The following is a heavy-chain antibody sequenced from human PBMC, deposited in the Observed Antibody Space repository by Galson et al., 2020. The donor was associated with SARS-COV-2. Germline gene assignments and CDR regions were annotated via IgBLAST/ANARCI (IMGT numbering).Heavy chain of an antibody. Sequence: GESLKISCAASGFTFSSYAMHWVRQAPGKGLEWVAVISYDGSNKYYADSVKGRFTISRDNSKNTLYLQMNSLRAEDTDVYYCAREGAEGLVDVWGKGTTVTVSS. J-gene: IGHJ6*04. V-gene: IGHV3-30*01. CDR1: GFTFSSYA. D-gene: IGHD3-16*01. CDR3: AREGAEGLVDV. CDR2: ISYDGSNK.